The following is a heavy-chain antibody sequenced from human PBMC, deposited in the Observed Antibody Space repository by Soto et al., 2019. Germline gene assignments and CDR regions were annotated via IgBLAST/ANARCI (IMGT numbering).Heavy chain of an antibody. V-gene: IGHV1-2*02. CDR2: INPDSGRT. Sequence: QVQLVQSGPEVGKPGASVKVSCKASGYTFTGYYLHWVRQAPGQGLEWMGYINPDSGRTRYAQKFQGTVTMTRDTSINTALLEMSSLKYDESGIFLRALSFRQTNIDRWGQGTTVIVSS. D-gene: IGHD5-12*01. CDR3: ALSFRQTNIDR. J-gene: IGHJ6*01. CDR1: GYTFTGYY.